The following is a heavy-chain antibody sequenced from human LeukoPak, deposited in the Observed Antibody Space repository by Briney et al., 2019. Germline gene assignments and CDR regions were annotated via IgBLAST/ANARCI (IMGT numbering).Heavy chain of an antibody. CDR2: ITGGHYAT. CDR1: GFSFSSFA. CDR3: TKDPNGDYIGAFDP. J-gene: IGHJ5*02. Sequence: GGSLRLSCAASGFSFSSFAMTWVRQAPGKGLEWVSSITGGHYATYNTDSVKGGFTISRDNAKNTLYLQMNSLRADDTAIYYWTKDPNGDYIGAFDPWGQGTLVTVSS. V-gene: IGHV3-23*01. D-gene: IGHD4-17*01.